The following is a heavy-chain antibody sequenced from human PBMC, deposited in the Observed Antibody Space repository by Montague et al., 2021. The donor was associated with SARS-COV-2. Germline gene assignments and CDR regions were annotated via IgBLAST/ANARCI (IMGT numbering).Heavy chain of an antibody. J-gene: IGHJ4*02. Sequence: SESLSLTCAVSGGSFSNFYWSWIRQPPGKGLEWIGEINQSGFTDYIPSLERRVTISLDTSKNQSSLKLNSVTAADTAVYYCASAPRNSYGYWGYWGQGTLVTVSS. D-gene: IGHD5-18*01. CDR2: INQSGFT. CDR1: GGSFSNFY. CDR3: ASAPRNSYGYWGY. V-gene: IGHV4-34*01.